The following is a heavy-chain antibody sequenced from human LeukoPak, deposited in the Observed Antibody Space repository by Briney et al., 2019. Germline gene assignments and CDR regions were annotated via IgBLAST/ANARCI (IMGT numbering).Heavy chain of an antibody. V-gene: IGHV3-7*01. D-gene: IGHD6-13*01. CDR2: IKQDGSEK. J-gene: IGHJ4*02. CDR1: GFTFSSYW. CDR3: ASRRIAAAEYYFDY. Sequence: GGSLRLSCAASGFTFSSYWMSWVRQAPGKGLEWVTNIKQDGSEKYYVDSVKGRFTISRDNAKNSLYLQMNSLRAEDTAVYYCASRRIAAAEYYFDYWGQGTLVTVSS.